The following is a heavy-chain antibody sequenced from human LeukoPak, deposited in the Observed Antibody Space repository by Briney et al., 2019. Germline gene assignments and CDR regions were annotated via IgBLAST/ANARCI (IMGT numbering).Heavy chain of an antibody. J-gene: IGHJ4*02. Sequence: QPGGSLRLSCAASGFTFSSYAMSWVRQAPGKGLEWVSAISGSGGSTYYADSVKGRFTISRDNSKNTLYLQMNSLRAEDTAVYYCANLDYGDYDVGYWGQGTLVTVSS. V-gene: IGHV3-23*01. CDR1: GFTFSSYA. CDR2: ISGSGGST. D-gene: IGHD4-17*01. CDR3: ANLDYGDYDVGY.